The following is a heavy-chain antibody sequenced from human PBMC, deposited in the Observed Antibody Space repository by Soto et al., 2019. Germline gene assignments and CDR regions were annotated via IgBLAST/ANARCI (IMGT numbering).Heavy chain of an antibody. D-gene: IGHD2-2*01. V-gene: IGHV4-61*01. J-gene: IGHJ4*02. Sequence: SETLSLTCTVSGGSVSSGSYYWSWIRQPPGKGLEWIGYIYYSGSTNYNPSLKSRVTISVDTSKNQFSLKLSSVTAADTAVYYCARERYCSSTSCSERYYFDYWCKGTLVTVS. CDR1: GGSVSSGSYY. CDR2: IYYSGST. CDR3: ARERYCSSTSCSERYYFDY.